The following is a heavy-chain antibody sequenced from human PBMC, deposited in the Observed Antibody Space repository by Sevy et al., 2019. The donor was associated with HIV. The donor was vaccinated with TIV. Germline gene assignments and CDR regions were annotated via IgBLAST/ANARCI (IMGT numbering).Heavy chain of an antibody. CDR1: GFTFGSYG. V-gene: IGHV3-23*01. CDR3: AKNLDYDILTGYSRGATDL. Sequence: GGSLRLSCAASGFTFGSYGMSWVRQAPGKGPEWVSGITGGSASTYYADSVRGRFTISRDNSKKMLSLQMNSLRTEDTAVYYCAKNLDYDILTGYSRGATDLWGQGTVVTVSS. CDR2: ITGGSAST. J-gene: IGHJ3*01. D-gene: IGHD3-9*01.